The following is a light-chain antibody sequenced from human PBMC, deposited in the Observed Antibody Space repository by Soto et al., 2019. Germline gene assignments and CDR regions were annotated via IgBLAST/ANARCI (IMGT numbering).Light chain of an antibody. CDR2: GES. CDR3: HQYDSVFT. CDR1: QRITNY. J-gene: IGKJ5*01. Sequence: DMQMTESPSSLSTSVGRRVTITCQASQRITNYLNWYQQKPGKAPKLLIYGESNLETGVPSRFSGSGSGTDFTFTISSLQAEDIATYFCHQYDSVFTFGQRPRLDIK. V-gene: IGKV1-33*01.